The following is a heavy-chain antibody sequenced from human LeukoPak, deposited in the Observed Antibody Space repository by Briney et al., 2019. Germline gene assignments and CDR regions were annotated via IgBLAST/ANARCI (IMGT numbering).Heavy chain of an antibody. CDR3: VRGRGSYGWFDP. Sequence: GGSLRLSCTASGFTFRSYWMHWVRQIPGKGLVWVSRISGDGTARNYADSVKGRFTISRDDARNTVDLQMNSLRGEDTAVYYCVRGRGSYGWFDPWGQGTLVTVSS. V-gene: IGHV3-74*01. D-gene: IGHD3-10*01. CDR2: ISGDGTAR. J-gene: IGHJ5*02. CDR1: GFTFRSYW.